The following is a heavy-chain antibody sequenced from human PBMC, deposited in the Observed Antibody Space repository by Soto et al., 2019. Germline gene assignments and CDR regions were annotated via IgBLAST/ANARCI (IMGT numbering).Heavy chain of an antibody. Sequence: GGSLRLSCAASGFTFSSYAMSWVRQAPWKGLEWVSAISGSGVSTYYADSVKGRFTISRDNSKNTLYLQMNSLRAEDTAVYYCAKSPGMYYYDSSGYYHYDYWGQGTLVTVS. D-gene: IGHD3-22*01. CDR2: ISGSGVST. CDR3: AKSPGMYYYDSSGYYHYDY. J-gene: IGHJ4*02. CDR1: GFTFSSYA. V-gene: IGHV3-23*01.